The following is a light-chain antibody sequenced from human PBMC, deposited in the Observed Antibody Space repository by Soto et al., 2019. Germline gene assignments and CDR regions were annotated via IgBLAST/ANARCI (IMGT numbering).Light chain of an antibody. J-gene: IGKJ1*01. V-gene: IGKV2-30*01. CDR3: MQGSHWPPT. CDR2: KVS. CDR1: QSLVYSDGNTY. Sequence: DVVVTQSPLSLPVTLGQPASISCRSSQSLVYSDGNTYLNWFQQRPGQSPRRLIYKVSNRDSGVPDRFSGSGSGTDFTLKISRVEAGDVGIYYCMQGSHWPPTFGQGTKVEIK.